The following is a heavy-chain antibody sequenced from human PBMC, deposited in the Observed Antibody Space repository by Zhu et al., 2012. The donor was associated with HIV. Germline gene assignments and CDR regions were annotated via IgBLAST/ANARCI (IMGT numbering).Heavy chain of an antibody. CDR3: ASRYCNTSTCLYDY. D-gene: IGHD3-10*01. CDR2: SIIVGAP. Sequence: QVQLQESGPGLVKPSETLSLICTVSGGSISRSNYYWGWIRQPPGKGWSGLGVSIIVGAPFTNPSLKSRVTISMDTSKNQFSLKLTSATAADTAVYFCASRYCNTSTCLYDYWGQGTLVTVSS. V-gene: IGHV4-39*01. CDR1: GGSISRSNYY. J-gene: IGHJ4*02.